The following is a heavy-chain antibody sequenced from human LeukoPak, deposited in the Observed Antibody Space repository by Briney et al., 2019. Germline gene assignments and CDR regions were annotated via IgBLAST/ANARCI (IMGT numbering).Heavy chain of an antibody. CDR2: VHDSGST. Sequence: PSETLSLTCSVSGGPMNTYRWSWIRQPPGKGLEWIGYVHDSGSTDYNPSLKSRVTISVDMSKNQFSLKLISVNAADTAVYYCARAARGGFLAADRMDVWGNGTTVTVSS. D-gene: IGHD6-13*01. J-gene: IGHJ6*03. CDR1: GGPMNTYR. V-gene: IGHV4-59*01. CDR3: ARAARGGFLAADRMDV.